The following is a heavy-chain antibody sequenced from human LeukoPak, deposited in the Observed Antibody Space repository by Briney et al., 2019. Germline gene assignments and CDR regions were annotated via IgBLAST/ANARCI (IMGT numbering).Heavy chain of an antibody. D-gene: IGHD2-8*02. CDR3: AIELTGSFYSDN. J-gene: IGHJ4*02. Sequence: GASVKVSCKASGYTFTAYYMHWVRQAPGQGLEWMGCINANSGSTDYVQKFQGRVTMTRDTSISTAYMELSGLTSDDTAVYYCAIELTGSFYSDNWGQGTLVTVSS. CDR1: GYTFTAYY. CDR2: INANSGST. V-gene: IGHV1-2*02.